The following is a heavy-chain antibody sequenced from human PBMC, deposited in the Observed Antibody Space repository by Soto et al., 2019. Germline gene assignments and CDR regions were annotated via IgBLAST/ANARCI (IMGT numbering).Heavy chain of an antibody. CDR2: ISYSGST. CDR1: GGSINIDY. Sequence: PSETLSLTCTVSGGSINIDYWSWIRQPPGKGLEWIGYISYSGSTNYNPSLKSRVTISVDTSKNQLSLKLSSVTAADTAVYYCARSPQESRDYGDYVLFDYWGQGTLVTVSS. V-gene: IGHV4-59*01. J-gene: IGHJ4*02. CDR3: ARSPQESRDYGDYVLFDY. D-gene: IGHD4-17*01.